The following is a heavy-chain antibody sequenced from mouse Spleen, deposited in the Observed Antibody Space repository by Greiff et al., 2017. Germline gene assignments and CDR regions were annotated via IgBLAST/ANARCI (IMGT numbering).Heavy chain of an antibody. CDR3: ARDAGYYYGSSYGGWFAY. Sequence: EVKLVESGGGLVQSGRSLRLSCATSGFTFSDFYMEWVRQAPGKGLEWIAASRNKANDYTTEYSASVKGRFIVSRDTSQSILYLQMNALRAEDTAIYYCARDAGYYYGSSYGGWFAYWGQGTLVTVSA. J-gene: IGHJ3*01. CDR2: SRNKANDYTT. V-gene: IGHV7-1*01. CDR1: GFTFSDFY. D-gene: IGHD1-1*01.